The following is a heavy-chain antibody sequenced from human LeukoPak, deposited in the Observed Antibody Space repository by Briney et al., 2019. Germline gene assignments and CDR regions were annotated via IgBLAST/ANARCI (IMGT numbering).Heavy chain of an antibody. CDR1: GGTFSSYA. CDR3: ARGGYYDILTGYPHPFDY. V-gene: IGHV1-69*13. Sequence: SVKVSFKASGGTFSSYAISWVRQAPGQGLEWMGGIIPIFGTANYAQKFQGRVTITADESTSTAYMELSSLRSEDTAVYYCARGGYYDILTGYPHPFDYWGQGTLVTVSS. J-gene: IGHJ4*02. CDR2: IIPIFGTA. D-gene: IGHD3-9*01.